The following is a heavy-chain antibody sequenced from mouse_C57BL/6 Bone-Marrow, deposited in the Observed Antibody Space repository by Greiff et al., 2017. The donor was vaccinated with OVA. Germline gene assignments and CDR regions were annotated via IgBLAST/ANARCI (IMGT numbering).Heavy chain of an antibody. V-gene: IGHV1-4*01. CDR2: INPSSGYT. J-gene: IGHJ4*01. D-gene: IGHD2-1*01. CDR3: ALYGNYVMDY. CDR1: GYTFTSYT. Sequence: QVQLQQSGAELARPGASVKMSCKASGYTFTSYTMHWVKQRPGQGLKWIGYINPSSGYTKYNQKFKDKATLTADKSSSTAYMQLSSLTSEDSAVYYCALYGNYVMDYWGQGTSVTVSS.